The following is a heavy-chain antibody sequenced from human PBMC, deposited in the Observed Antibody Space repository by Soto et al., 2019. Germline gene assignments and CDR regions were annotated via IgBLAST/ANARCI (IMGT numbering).Heavy chain of an antibody. J-gene: IGHJ3*02. CDR3: ARPHIKSAWNYGFDI. Sequence: QVQLVESGGGVVQPGRSLRLSCAASGFTFDDYSMHWVRQAPGKGLEWVALISYDGGTTYYGDSVKGRFTISRDDSKNTLFLQMNSLRSEDTAVYYCARPHIKSAWNYGFDIWGQGTMVTVSS. V-gene: IGHV3-30-3*01. CDR2: ISYDGGTT. CDR1: GFTFDDYS. D-gene: IGHD1-1*01.